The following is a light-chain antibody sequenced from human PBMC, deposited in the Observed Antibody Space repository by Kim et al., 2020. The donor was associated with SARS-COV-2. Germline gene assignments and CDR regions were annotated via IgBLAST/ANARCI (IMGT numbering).Light chain of an antibody. J-gene: IGLJ3*02. CDR2: RDD. CDR3: QVWDGSHVT. CDR1: SFAAPI. V-gene: IGLV3-9*01. Sequence: SLALGQTSRISCEVHSFAAPILQWYPQNPGQPPVFAIYRDDHRPSGIPARFSGSNSGNTATLTISSAQVGDEADYYCQVWDGSHVTFGGGTQLTFL.